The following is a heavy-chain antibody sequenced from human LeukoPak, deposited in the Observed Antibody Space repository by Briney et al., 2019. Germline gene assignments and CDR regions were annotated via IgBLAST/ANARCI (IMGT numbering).Heavy chain of an antibody. Sequence: GGSLRLSCADSGFTFSTSNMKWVRQAPGKRREWVSFIIKTFTKIYYGDSVRGRFTISRDSAKNSIHLQMGSLRAEDTAVYYCAKDLNSTYNYDSSGYEDAFDIWGQGTMVTVSS. CDR1: GFTFSTSN. V-gene: IGHV3-21*04. CDR3: AKDLNSTYNYDSSGYEDAFDI. D-gene: IGHD3-22*01. CDR2: IIKTFTKI. J-gene: IGHJ3*02.